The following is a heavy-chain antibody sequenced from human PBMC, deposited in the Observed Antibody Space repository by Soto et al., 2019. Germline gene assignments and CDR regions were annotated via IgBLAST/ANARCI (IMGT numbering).Heavy chain of an antibody. D-gene: IGHD4-17*01. J-gene: IGHJ2*01. CDR1: GYTFTSYD. CDR2: MNPNSGNT. Sequence: QVQLVQSGAEVGKPGASVKVSCKASGYTFTSYDINWVRQASGQGLEWMGWMNPNSGNTGSEQRFQGRLTMTRNTSINTAYMELTSLTSEDAAVYYCARVHTVTTYFDVWGRGTLVAVSS. V-gene: IGHV1-8*01. CDR3: ARVHTVTTYFDV.